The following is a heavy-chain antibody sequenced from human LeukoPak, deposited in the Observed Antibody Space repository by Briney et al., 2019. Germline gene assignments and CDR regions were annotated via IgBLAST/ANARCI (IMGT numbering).Heavy chain of an antibody. D-gene: IGHD1-26*01. Sequence: ASVKVSCKASGYTFTGYYMHWVRQAPGQGLEWMGWINPNSGGTNYAQKFQGRVTMTRDTSISTAYMELRRLRSDDTAVYYCARVGVQLWEPRGYFDYWGQGTLVTVSS. CDR2: INPNSGGT. V-gene: IGHV1-2*02. CDR3: ARVGVQLWEPRGYFDY. CDR1: GYTFTGYY. J-gene: IGHJ4*02.